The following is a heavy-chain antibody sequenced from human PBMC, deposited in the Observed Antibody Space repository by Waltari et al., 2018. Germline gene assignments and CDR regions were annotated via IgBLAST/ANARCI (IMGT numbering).Heavy chain of an antibody. CDR3: ARGLSSAFDI. V-gene: IGHV3-7*01. Sequence: EVQLVESGGGLVQPGGSLRLSCAAAGFTFSGYWMNWVRQAPGKGLEWVANIKQDGSEKYYVDSVKGRFTISRDNAKNSLYLQMNSLRAEDTAVYYCARGLSSAFDIWGQGTMVTVSS. CDR2: IKQDGSEK. J-gene: IGHJ3*02. CDR1: GFTFSGYW.